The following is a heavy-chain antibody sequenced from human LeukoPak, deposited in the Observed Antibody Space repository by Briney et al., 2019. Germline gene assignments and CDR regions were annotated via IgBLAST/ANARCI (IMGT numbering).Heavy chain of an antibody. D-gene: IGHD3-16*02. CDR2: IKQDGSEK. CDR1: GFTFSSYW. V-gene: IGHV3-7*01. Sequence: PGGSLRLSCAASGFTFSSYWMSWVRQAPGKGLEWVANIKQDGSEKYYVDSVKGRFTISRGNAKNSLYLQMNSLRAEDTAVYYCARVFVWGSYRSHFDYWGQGTLVTVSS. CDR3: ARVFVWGSYRSHFDY. J-gene: IGHJ4*02.